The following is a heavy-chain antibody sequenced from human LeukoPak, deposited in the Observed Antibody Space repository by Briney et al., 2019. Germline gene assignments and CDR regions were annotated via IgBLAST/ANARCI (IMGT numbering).Heavy chain of an antibody. J-gene: IGHJ4*02. Sequence: ASVKVSCKASGYTFTDYYMHWVRQAPGQGLECMGWINPNSGGTNYAQKFQGRVTMTRDTSISTAYMELNSLRAEDTAVYYCAREVGSSADYWGQGTLVTVSS. V-gene: IGHV1-2*02. D-gene: IGHD6-13*01. CDR1: GYTFTDYY. CDR2: INPNSGGT. CDR3: AREVGSSADY.